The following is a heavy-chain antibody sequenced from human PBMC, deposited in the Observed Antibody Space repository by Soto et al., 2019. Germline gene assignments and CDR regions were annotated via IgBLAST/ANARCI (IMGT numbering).Heavy chain of an antibody. V-gene: IGHV5-51*01. CDR2: IYPGDSET. J-gene: IGHJ4*02. CDR3: VRFGVHLSLFNGYYSNYDY. Sequence: GESLKISCKSSGYLFTAYWIGWVRQMPGKGLEYMGIIYPGDSETRYSPSFQGRVTFSVDKSIATAYLQWSRLEASDTALYYCVRFGVHLSLFNGYYSNYDYWGQGTLVTVSS. CDR1: GYLFTAYW. D-gene: IGHD3-9*01.